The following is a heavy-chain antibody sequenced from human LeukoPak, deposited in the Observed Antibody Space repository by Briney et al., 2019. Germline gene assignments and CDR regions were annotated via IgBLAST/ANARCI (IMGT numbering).Heavy chain of an antibody. CDR3: AKDASQELLSGLSYYYYYYMDV. CDR1: GFTFSSYG. J-gene: IGHJ6*03. D-gene: IGHD1-7*01. Sequence: PGGSLRLSCAASGFTFSSYGMHWVRQAPGKGLEWVAFIRYDGSNKYYADSVKGRFTISRDNSKNTLYLQMNSLRAEDTAVYYCAKDASQELLSGLSYYYYYYMDVWGKGTTVTVSS. CDR2: IRYDGSNK. V-gene: IGHV3-30*02.